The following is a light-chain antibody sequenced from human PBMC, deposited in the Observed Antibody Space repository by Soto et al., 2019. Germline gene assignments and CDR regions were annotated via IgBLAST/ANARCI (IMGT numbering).Light chain of an antibody. CDR2: GAS. Sequence: EIVLTQSACTLSWSTGERATLSCRASQSVSSSYLAWYQQKPGQAPRLLIYGASSRATGIPDRFSGSGYGTDFNLTISRLETEDFAVYYCQQYGSSPRTFGQGTKVDIK. CDR1: QSVSSSY. CDR3: QQYGSSPRT. V-gene: IGKV3-20*01. J-gene: IGKJ1*01.